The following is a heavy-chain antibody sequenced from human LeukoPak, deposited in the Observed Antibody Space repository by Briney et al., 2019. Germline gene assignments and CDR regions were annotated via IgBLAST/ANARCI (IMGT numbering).Heavy chain of an antibody. D-gene: IGHD3-9*01. CDR3: AREGVLRYPPEDMDV. J-gene: IGHJ6*02. CDR2: INTNTGNP. CDR1: GYTFTSYA. Sequence: GASVKVSCKASGYTFTSYAMNWVRQAPGQGLEWMGWINTNTGNPTYAQGFTGRFVFSLDTSVSTAYLQISSLKAEDTAVYYCAREGVLRYPPEDMDVWGQGTTVTVSS. V-gene: IGHV7-4-1*02.